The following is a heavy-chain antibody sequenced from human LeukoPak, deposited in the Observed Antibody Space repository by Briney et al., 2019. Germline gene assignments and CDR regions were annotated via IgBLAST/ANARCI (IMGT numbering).Heavy chain of an antibody. J-gene: IGHJ6*03. CDR3: ARDLGGPHYYYYMDV. CDR1: GFTFSSYS. D-gene: IGHD3-16*01. Sequence: GGSLRLSCAASGFTFSSYSMNWVRQAPGKGLEWVSSISSSSSYIYYADSVKGRFTISRDNAKNSLYLQMNSLRADDTAVYYCARDLGGPHYYYYMDVWGKGTTVTVSS. CDR2: ISSSSSYI. V-gene: IGHV3-21*04.